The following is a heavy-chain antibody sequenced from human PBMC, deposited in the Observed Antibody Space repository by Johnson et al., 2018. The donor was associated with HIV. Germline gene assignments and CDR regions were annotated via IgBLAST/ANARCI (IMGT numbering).Heavy chain of an antibody. CDR2: IKWNGGST. J-gene: IGHJ3*02. V-gene: IGHV3-20*03. D-gene: IGHD6-6*01. CDR3: AKDRAARHDAFDI. CDR1: GFTFDDYD. Sequence: ASGFTFDDYDMSWVRQGPGKGLEWVSGIKWNGGSTSYADSVKGRFTISRDNSKNTLYLQMNSLRAEDTAVYYCAKDRAARHDAFDIWGQGTMVTVSS.